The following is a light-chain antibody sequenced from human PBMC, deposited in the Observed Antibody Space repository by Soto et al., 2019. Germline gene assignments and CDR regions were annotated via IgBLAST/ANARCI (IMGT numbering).Light chain of an antibody. CDR2: GAS. Sequence: EIVLTQSPGTLSLSPGARATLSCRASQSVSSSYLAWYQQKPGQAPRLLIYGASSRATGIPDRFSGSGSGTDFTLNISRLEPEDFAVYYCHQYGSSPWTFGQGTKVEIK. CDR1: QSVSSSY. V-gene: IGKV3-20*01. J-gene: IGKJ1*01. CDR3: HQYGSSPWT.